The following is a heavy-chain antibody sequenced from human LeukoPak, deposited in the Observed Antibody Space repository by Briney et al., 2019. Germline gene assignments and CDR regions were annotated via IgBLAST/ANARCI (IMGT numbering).Heavy chain of an antibody. CDR2: IYHSGTT. D-gene: IGHD5-18*01. CDR1: GYYISSGYY. CDR3: ARDLSPGYSYGYSWFDP. J-gene: IGHJ5*02. Sequence: SETLSLTCSVSGYYISSGYYWGWIRQPPGKGLEWIGSIYHSGTTYYNPSLKSRVTISVDKSKNQFSLKLSSVTAADTAVYYCARDLSPGYSYGYSWFDPWGQGTLVTVSS. V-gene: IGHV4-38-2*02.